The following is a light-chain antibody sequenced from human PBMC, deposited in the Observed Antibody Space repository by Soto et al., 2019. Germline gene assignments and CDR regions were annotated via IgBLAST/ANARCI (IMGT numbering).Light chain of an antibody. Sequence: DIQMTQSPSTLSASVGDSVTITCRASQNIRNWLAWYQQKPGKAPXTLIYDASSLKSGVPARFSGSGSGTEFTLTISSLQPDDFATYYCQQYNTYSTFGQGTRLEIK. J-gene: IGKJ5*01. CDR3: QQYNTYST. CDR2: DAS. V-gene: IGKV1-5*01. CDR1: QNIRNW.